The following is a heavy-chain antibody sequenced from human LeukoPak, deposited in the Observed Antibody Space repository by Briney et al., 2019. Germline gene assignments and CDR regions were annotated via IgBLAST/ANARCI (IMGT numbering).Heavy chain of an antibody. CDR3: ARDRAAAALYFDL. CDR1: GYTFAGYY. Sequence: ASVKVSCKASGYTFAGYYIHWVRQAPGQGLEWMGWMNPNNGAINYAQKFQGRVTMTRDTSISTAYMGLSMLTSDDTAVYYCARDRAAAALYFDLWGQGTLVTVSS. CDR2: MNPNNGAI. D-gene: IGHD6-13*01. J-gene: IGHJ4*02. V-gene: IGHV1-2*02.